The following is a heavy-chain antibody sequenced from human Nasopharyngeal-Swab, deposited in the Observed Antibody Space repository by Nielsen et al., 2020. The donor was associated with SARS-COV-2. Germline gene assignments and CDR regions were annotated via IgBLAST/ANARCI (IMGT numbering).Heavy chain of an antibody. Sequence: GGSLRLSCAASGFTFSSYEMNWVRQAPGKGREWVSYISSSSNTIYYADSVKGRFTISRDNAKNSLYLQMNSLRGEDTAVYYCARETDYNSGLSPALDYWGQGTLVTVSS. V-gene: IGHV3-48*03. D-gene: IGHD6-19*01. CDR2: ISSSSNTI. CDR3: ARETDYNSGLSPALDY. CDR1: GFTFSSYE. J-gene: IGHJ4*02.